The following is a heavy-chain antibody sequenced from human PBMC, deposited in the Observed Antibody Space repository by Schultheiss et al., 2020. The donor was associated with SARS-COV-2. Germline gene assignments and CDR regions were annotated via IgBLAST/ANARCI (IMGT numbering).Heavy chain of an antibody. CDR3: AKDLSGYDLGGMDV. Sequence: GGSLRLSCAASGFTFSSYGMHWVRQAQGKGLEWVAVISYDGSNKYYADSVKGRFTISRDNSKNTLYLQMNSLRAEDTAVYYCAKDLSGYDLGGMDVWGQGTTVTVSS. CDR1: GFTFSSYG. J-gene: IGHJ6*02. V-gene: IGHV3-30*18. D-gene: IGHD5-12*01. CDR2: ISYDGSNK.